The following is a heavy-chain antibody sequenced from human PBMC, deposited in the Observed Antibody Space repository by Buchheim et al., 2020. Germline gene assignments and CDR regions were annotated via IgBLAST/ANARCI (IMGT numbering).Heavy chain of an antibody. CDR3: TTGALAES. V-gene: IGHV3-74*02. CDR1: GFTLSYYW. J-gene: IGHJ4*02. Sequence: EVRLVESGGGLVQRGGSLRLSCTASGFTLSYYWMSWIRQAPGKGLEWVSRIKSDGSDTTYADSVKGRFTISRDNAKNTLYLQMNSLRAEDTAVYYCTTGALAESWGQGTL. D-gene: IGHD1-14*01. CDR2: IKSDGSDT.